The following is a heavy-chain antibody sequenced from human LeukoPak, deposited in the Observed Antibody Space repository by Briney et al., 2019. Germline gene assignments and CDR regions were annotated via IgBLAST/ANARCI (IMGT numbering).Heavy chain of an antibody. CDR3: AGAPRSGSSSSHYSHYMDV. J-gene: IGHJ6*03. Sequence: PSETLSLTCAVYGGSFSDYHWSWIRQPPGKGLEWIGEINHSGSTKYNPSLKSRVTISVDTSKHQFSLKLSSVTAADTAVYYCAGAPRSGSSSSHYSHYMDVWGKGTTVTVSS. D-gene: IGHD6-6*01. CDR2: INHSGST. V-gene: IGHV4-34*01. CDR1: GGSFSDYH.